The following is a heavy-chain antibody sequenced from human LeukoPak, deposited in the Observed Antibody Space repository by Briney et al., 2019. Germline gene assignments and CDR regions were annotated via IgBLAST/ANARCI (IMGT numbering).Heavy chain of an antibody. CDR1: GFTFSSYA. Sequence: GSLRLSCAASGFTFSSYAMSWVRQAPGKGLEWVSAISGSGGSTYYADSVKGRFTISRDNSKNTLYLQMNSLRAEDTAVYYCAKVVGARVGGGYYYYGMDVWGQGTTVTVSS. J-gene: IGHJ6*02. V-gene: IGHV3-23*01. D-gene: IGHD1-26*01. CDR3: AKVVGARVGGGYYYYGMDV. CDR2: ISGSGGST.